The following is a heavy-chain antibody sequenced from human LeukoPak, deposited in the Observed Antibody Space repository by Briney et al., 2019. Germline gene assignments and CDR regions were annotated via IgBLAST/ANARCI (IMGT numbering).Heavy chain of an antibody. Sequence: PSETLPLTCTVSGGSISSSSYYWGWIRQPPGKGLEWIGSIYYSGSTYYNPSLKSRVTISVDTSKNQFSLKLSSVTAADTAVYYCARQKYDCSGGSCYSDPRHFDYWGQGTLVTVSS. V-gene: IGHV4-39*01. J-gene: IGHJ4*02. CDR2: IYYSGST. D-gene: IGHD2-15*01. CDR3: ARQKYDCSGGSCYSDPRHFDY. CDR1: GGSISSSSYY.